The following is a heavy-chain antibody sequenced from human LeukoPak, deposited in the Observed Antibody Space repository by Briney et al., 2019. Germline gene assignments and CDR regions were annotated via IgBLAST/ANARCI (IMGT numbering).Heavy chain of an antibody. D-gene: IGHD3-10*01. CDR3: ARGPPYGLRSDFFDL. CDR1: GFTVNSHW. CDR2: VKHDVSEK. J-gene: IGHJ4*02. Sequence: SGGSLRLSCAASGFTVNSHWMTWVRQGTEKGLEWVASVKHDVSEKYYADSVKGRFTISRDNADNSLYLQMNSLRVEDTAVYYCARGPPYGLRSDFFDLWGQGTLVTVSS. V-gene: IGHV3-7*01.